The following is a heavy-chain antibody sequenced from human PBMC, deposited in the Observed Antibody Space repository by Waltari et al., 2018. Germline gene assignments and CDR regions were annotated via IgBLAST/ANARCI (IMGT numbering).Heavy chain of an antibody. J-gene: IGHJ3*01. CDR1: GFTFSDYG. Sequence: QVHLVESGGGVVQPGGSLRLSCAASGFTFSDYGMHWVRQAPGKGVWWVGFIRYDARDIYDRDSVKGRFTISRDNSKNTLFLQMSSLRPEDTAVYYCAKVGVGLTTWYPFDVWGQGTMVTVSS. CDR3: AKVGVGLTTWYPFDV. CDR2: IRYDARDI. D-gene: IGHD1-1*01. V-gene: IGHV3-30*02.